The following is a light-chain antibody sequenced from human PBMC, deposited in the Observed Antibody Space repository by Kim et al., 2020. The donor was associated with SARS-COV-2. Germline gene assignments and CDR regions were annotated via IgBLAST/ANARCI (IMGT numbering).Light chain of an antibody. V-gene: IGKV1-39*01. J-gene: IGKJ4*01. CDR1: QSISSY. CDR2: TAS. Sequence: DIQMTQSPSSLSASVGVRVTITCRASQSISSYLNWFQQKPGKAPKLLIYTASTLQSGVPSRFSGSGSGTDLTLTISSLQPEDFVTYYCQQSYSTPLTFGGGTKVDIK. CDR3: QQSYSTPLT.